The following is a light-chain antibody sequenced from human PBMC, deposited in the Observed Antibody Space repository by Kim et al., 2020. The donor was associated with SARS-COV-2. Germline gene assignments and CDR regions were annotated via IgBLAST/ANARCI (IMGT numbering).Light chain of an antibody. CDR2: SDN. CDR1: SSNIGSIGRNY. V-gene: IGLV1-47*02. J-gene: IGLJ2*01. CDR3: SVWDDNLRAAL. Sequence: VTIAWFGSSSNIGSIGRNYLYWYQHVPGTAPKLLIYSDNRRPSGVPDRFSGSRSGTSASLAITGLRSEDEADYYCSVWDDNLRAALFGGGTQLTVL.